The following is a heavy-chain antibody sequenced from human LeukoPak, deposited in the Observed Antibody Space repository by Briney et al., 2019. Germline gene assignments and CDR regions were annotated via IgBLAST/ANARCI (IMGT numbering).Heavy chain of an antibody. CDR1: GFTFSSYW. CDR3: ARARPHNWFDP. Sequence: GGSLRLSCAASGFTFSSYWMHWVREAPGKGLVWVSGIQTDGSNTDYADFVKGRFTISRDNAKNTLYLQMNSLRAEDTAVCYCARARPHNWFDPWGQGTLVTVSS. V-gene: IGHV3-74*01. CDR2: IQTDGSNT. J-gene: IGHJ5*02.